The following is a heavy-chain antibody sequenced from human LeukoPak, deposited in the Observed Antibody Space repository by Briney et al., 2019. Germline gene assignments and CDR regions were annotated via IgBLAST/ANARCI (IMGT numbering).Heavy chain of an antibody. Sequence: GGSLRLSCAASGFTVSSNYMSWVRQAPGKGLEWVSYISSSGSTIYYADSVKGRFTISRDNAKNSLYLQMNSLRAEDTAVYYCARDHGKGDDYWGQGTLVTVSS. CDR3: ARDHGKGDDY. J-gene: IGHJ4*02. V-gene: IGHV3-11*04. D-gene: IGHD2-21*02. CDR1: GFTVSSNY. CDR2: ISSSGSTI.